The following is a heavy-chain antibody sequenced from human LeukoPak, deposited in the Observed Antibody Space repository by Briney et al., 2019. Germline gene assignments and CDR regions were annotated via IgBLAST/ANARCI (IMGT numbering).Heavy chain of an antibody. J-gene: IGHJ6*03. D-gene: IGHD1-26*01. V-gene: IGHV4-34*01. Sequence: SETLSLTSAVYGGSLSDNYWSWIRQPPGKDLEWSGEINRDATTNYNPSLKSRLTMSVDTSQNYFSLKSSSLTAADTAVYYCARGGSSYYYYCYMDVWGKGTTVTVSS. CDR3: ARGGSSYYYYCYMDV. CDR2: INRDATT. CDR1: GGSLSDNY.